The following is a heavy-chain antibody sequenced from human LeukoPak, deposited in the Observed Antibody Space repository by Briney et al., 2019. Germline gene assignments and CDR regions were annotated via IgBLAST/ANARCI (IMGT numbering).Heavy chain of an antibody. CDR1: GFTFSNAW. J-gene: IGHJ4*02. Sequence: GGSLRLSCAASGFTFSNAWMKSKTDGGTTDYAAPVKGRFTISRGDSKNTLDLQMNSLKTEDTAVYYCTTGIAVAGTDFDYWGQGTLVTVSS. V-gene: IGHV3-15*07. CDR3: TTGIAVAGTDFDY. D-gene: IGHD6-19*01. CDR2: SKTDGGTT.